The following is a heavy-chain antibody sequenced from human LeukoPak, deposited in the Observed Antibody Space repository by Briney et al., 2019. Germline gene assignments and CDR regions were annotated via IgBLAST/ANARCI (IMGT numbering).Heavy chain of an antibody. CDR1: GGSISSGGYY. Sequence: PSQTLSLTCTVSGGSISSGGYYWSWIRRHPGKGLEWIGYIYYSGSTYYNPSLKSRVTISADTSKNQFSLKLSSVTAADTAVYYCARAVEYSSSSFDYWGQGTLVTVSS. D-gene: IGHD6-6*01. V-gene: IGHV4-31*03. CDR2: IYYSGST. CDR3: ARAVEYSSSSFDY. J-gene: IGHJ4*02.